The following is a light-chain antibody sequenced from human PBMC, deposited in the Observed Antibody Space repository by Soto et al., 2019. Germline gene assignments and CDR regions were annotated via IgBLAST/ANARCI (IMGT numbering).Light chain of an antibody. CDR3: QQYGSSPPT. CDR2: GVS. CDR1: QSISNNY. Sequence: EIVLTQSPGTLSLSPGERATLSCRASQSISNNYLAWYQQRPGQAPRLLIYGVSSRATGIADRFSGSGSGTDFTLTITRLEPEDFAVYYCQQYGSSPPTFGQGTKVEIK. V-gene: IGKV3-20*01. J-gene: IGKJ1*01.